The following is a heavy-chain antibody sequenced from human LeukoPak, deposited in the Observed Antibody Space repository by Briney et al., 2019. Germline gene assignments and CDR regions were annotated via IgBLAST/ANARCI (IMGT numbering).Heavy chain of an antibody. Sequence: TSETLSLTCTVSGGSISSYYWSWIRQPPGKGLEWIGYIYYSGSTNYNPSLKSRVTISIDTSKNQFSLKLSSVTAADTALYYCARLSRHTSGSNWFDPWGQGTLVTVSS. D-gene: IGHD5-12*01. J-gene: IGHJ5*02. CDR2: IYYSGST. CDR1: GGSISSYY. CDR3: ARLSRHTSGSNWFDP. V-gene: IGHV4-59*08.